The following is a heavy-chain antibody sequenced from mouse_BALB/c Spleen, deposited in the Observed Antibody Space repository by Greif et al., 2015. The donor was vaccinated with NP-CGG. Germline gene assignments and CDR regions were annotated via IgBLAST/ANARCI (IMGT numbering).Heavy chain of an antibody. CDR3: AGSHRYDAFDY. D-gene: IGHD2-14*01. CDR1: GFTFSSFG. J-gene: IGHJ2*02. Sequence: EVQLVESGGGLVQPGGSRKLSCAASGFTFSSFGMHWVRQAPEKGLEWVAYISSGSSTIYYADTVKGRFTISRDNPKNTLFQQMTSLRSEDAAMYYCAGSHRYDAFDYWGQGTSLTVSS. V-gene: IGHV5-17*02. CDR2: ISSGSSTI.